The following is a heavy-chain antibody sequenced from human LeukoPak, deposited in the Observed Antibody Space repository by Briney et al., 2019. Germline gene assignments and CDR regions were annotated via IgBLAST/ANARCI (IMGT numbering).Heavy chain of an antibody. CDR2: IYSGGST. V-gene: IGHV3-66*01. Sequence: PGGSLRLSCAASGFTFSSYGMHWVRQAPGKGLEWVSVIYSGGSTYYADSVKGRFTISRDNSKNTLYLQMNSLRAEDTAVYYCASGCSGGSCYAYYYYGMDVWGQGTTVTVSS. CDR1: GFTFSSYG. CDR3: ASGCSGGSCYAYYYYGMDV. J-gene: IGHJ6*02. D-gene: IGHD2-15*01.